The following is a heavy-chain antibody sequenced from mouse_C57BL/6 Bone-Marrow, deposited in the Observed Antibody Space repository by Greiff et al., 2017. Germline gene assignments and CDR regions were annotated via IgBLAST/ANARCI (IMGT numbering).Heavy chain of an antibody. V-gene: IGHV2-9-1*01. J-gene: IGHJ2*01. CDR2: IWTGGGT. Sequence: VQLQQSGPGLVAPSQSLSITCTVSGFSLTSYAISWVRQPPGKGLEWLGVIWTGGGTNYNSALKSRLSISKDNAKSQVFLKMNSLQTNDTARYYCARGPDYCAYWGQGTTLTVSS. CDR1: GFSLTSYA. CDR3: ARGPDYCAY.